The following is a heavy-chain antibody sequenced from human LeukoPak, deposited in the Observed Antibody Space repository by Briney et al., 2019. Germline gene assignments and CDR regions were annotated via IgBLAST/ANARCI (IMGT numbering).Heavy chain of an antibody. D-gene: IGHD2-2*01. CDR3: ARHKVVPGVTLWYFDL. CDR1: GFTFSSYW. CDR2: INSDGSST. V-gene: IGHV3-74*01. Sequence: GGSLRLSCAASGFTFSSYWMHWVRQAPGKGLVWVSRINSDGSSTSYADSVKGRFTISRDNAKNTLYLQMNSLRAEDTAVYYCARHKVVPGVTLWYFDLWGRGALVTVSS. J-gene: IGHJ2*01.